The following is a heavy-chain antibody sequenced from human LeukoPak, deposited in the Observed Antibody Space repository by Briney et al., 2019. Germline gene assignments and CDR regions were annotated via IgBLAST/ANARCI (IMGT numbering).Heavy chain of an antibody. V-gene: IGHV3-11*04. CDR2: ISSSGSTI. CDR1: GFTFSDYY. CDR3: VSHLEWLPTDY. J-gene: IGHJ4*02. Sequence: GGSLRLSCAASGFTFSDYYMSWIRQAPGKGLEWVSYISSSGSTIYYADSVKGRFTISRDNAKNSLYLQMNSLRAEDTAVYYCVSHLEWLPTDYWGQGTLVTVSS. D-gene: IGHD3-3*01.